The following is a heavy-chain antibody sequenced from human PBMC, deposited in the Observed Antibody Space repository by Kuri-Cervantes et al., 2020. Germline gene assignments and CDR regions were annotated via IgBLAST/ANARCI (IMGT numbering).Heavy chain of an antibody. CDR2: INHSGST. CDR3: ARTPGGYSYSDY. CDR1: GGSFSGYY. J-gene: IGHJ4*02. D-gene: IGHD5-18*01. V-gene: IGHV4-34*01. Sequence: SETLSLTCAVYGGSFSGYYWTWIRQPPGKGLECIGEINHSGSTNYNPSLKSRVTIPVDTSKKQFSLKLSSVTAADTAVYYCARTPGGYSYSDYWGQGTLVTVSS.